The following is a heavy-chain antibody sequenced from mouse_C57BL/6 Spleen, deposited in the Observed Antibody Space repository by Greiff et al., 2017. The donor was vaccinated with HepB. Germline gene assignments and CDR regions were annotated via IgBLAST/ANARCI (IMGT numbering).Heavy chain of an antibody. CDR3: ARSPKIYYDYGGDYFDY. Sequence: VQLQQSVAELVRPGASVKLSCTASGFNIKNTYMHWVKQRPEQGLEWIGRIDPANGNTKYAPKFQGKATITADTSSNTAYLQLSSLTSEDTAIYYCARSPKIYYDYGGDYFDYWGQGTTLTVSS. V-gene: IGHV14-3*01. CDR1: GFNIKNTY. CDR2: IDPANGNT. J-gene: IGHJ2*01. D-gene: IGHD2-4*01.